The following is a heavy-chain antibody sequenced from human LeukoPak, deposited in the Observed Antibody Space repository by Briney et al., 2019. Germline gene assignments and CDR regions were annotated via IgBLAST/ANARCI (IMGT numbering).Heavy chain of an antibody. CDR2: IKHDESEK. Sequence: GGSLRLSCAASGFSFNSDWMDWVRQAPGKGLEWVANIKHDESEKNYLDSVKGRFTISKDSAQNSLYLQMNGLRVEDTAVYYCTRRLDDWGQGTLVTVSS. CDR3: TRRLDD. J-gene: IGHJ4*02. V-gene: IGHV3-7*01. D-gene: IGHD3-16*01. CDR1: GFSFNSDW.